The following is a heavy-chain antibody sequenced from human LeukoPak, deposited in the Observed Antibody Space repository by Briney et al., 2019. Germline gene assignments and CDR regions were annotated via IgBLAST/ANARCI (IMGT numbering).Heavy chain of an antibody. CDR3: VSQGSKYYYGSGSYYRSPGGMDV. CDR2: INTNTGNP. Sequence: ASVKVSCKASGYTFTSYAMNWVRQAPGQGLEWMGWINTNTGNPTYAQGFTGRFVFSLDTSVSTAYLQISSLKAEDTAVYYCVSQGSKYYYGSGSYYRSPGGMDVWGQGTTVTVSS. V-gene: IGHV7-4-1*02. CDR1: GYTFTSYA. D-gene: IGHD3-10*01. J-gene: IGHJ6*02.